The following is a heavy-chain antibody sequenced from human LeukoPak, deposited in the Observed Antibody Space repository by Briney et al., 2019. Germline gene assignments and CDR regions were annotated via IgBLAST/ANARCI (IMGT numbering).Heavy chain of an antibody. CDR1: GFTVSSNY. Sequence: PGGSLRLSCAASGFTVSSNYMSRVRQAPGKGLEWVSVIYSGGSTYYADSVKGRFTISRDNSKNTLYLQMNSLRAEDTAVYYCARAPADSSGYGYWGQGTLVTVSS. V-gene: IGHV3-53*01. CDR2: IYSGGST. J-gene: IGHJ4*02. D-gene: IGHD3-22*01. CDR3: ARAPADSSGYGY.